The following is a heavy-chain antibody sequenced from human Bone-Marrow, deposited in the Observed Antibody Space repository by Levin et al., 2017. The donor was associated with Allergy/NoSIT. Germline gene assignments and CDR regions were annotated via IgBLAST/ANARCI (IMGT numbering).Heavy chain of an antibody. D-gene: IGHD3-10*01. J-gene: IGHJ4*02. CDR3: ARRHFYGSD. CDR1: GFTVSSNY. V-gene: IGHV3-53*05. CDR2: IYSGGGT. Sequence: GGSLRLSCAASGFTVSSNYMTWVRQAPGKGLECVSLIYSGGGTYFPDSVKGRFTISRDNSKNTLYLQMNSLTAEDTAVYYCARRHFYGSDWGQGTLVTVSS.